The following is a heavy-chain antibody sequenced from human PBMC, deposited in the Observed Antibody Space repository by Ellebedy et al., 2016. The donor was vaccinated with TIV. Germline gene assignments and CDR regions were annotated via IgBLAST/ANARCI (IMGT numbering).Heavy chain of an antibody. CDR1: GGSVSSNHW. Sequence: MPSETLSLTCAVSGGSVSSNHWWSWVRQPPGKGLEWIGEIFHSGSTNYNPSLKSRVTISVAKSKNQFSLKLTSVTAADTAVYYCGRYYDSSGGSFFDYWGQGTLVTVSS. J-gene: IGHJ4*02. V-gene: IGHV4-4*02. CDR2: IFHSGST. CDR3: GRYYDSSGGSFFDY. D-gene: IGHD3-22*01.